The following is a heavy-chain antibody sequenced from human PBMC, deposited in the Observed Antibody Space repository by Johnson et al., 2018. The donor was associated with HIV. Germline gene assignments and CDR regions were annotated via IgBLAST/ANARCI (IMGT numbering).Heavy chain of an antibody. J-gene: IGHJ3*02. CDR1: GFIFNSFG. V-gene: IGHV3-23*01. Sequence: EVQLLESGGGVVQPGGSLRLSCAASGFIFNSFGMDWVRQAPGKGLEWVSGVTGTGGDTYYADSVKGRFTISRDNSKNTLYLQMNSLRAEDTAVYYCARASDAFDIWGQGTMVTVSS. CDR2: VTGTGGDT. CDR3: ARASDAFDI.